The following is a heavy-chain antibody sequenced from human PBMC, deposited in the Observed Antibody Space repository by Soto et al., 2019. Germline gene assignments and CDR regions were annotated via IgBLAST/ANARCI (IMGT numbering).Heavy chain of an antibody. CDR3: ARDGFLHAFDI. V-gene: IGHV3-7*01. CDR1: GCTFVSYW. J-gene: IGHJ3*02. Sequence: PWGSLRLSWSASGCTFVSYWMSWVRQAPGKGVEWVANIKQDGSEKYYVYSVKGRFTISRDNAKNSLYLQMNSLRAEDTAVYYCARDGFLHAFDIWGQGTMVTVSS. CDR2: IKQDGSEK. D-gene: IGHD3-10*01.